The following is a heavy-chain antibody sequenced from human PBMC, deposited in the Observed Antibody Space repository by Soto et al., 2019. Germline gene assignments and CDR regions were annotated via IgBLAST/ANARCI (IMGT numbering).Heavy chain of an antibody. D-gene: IGHD2-8*01. CDR2: INTDGRGT. V-gene: IGHV3-74*01. J-gene: IGHJ4*01. CDR3: TRPNGLSYASDY. Sequence: LSPSCAAAGFTFNNYWMQWVRQAPGKGLGWVSRINTDGRGTTYAASVRGRFTISRDNAKNTLYLQMNTLRAEDTAVYYCTRPNGLSYASDYWGHGTLVTVSS. CDR1: GFTFNNYW.